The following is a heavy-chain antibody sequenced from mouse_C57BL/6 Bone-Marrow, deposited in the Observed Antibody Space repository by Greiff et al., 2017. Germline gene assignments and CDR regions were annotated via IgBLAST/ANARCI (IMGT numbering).Heavy chain of an antibody. J-gene: IGHJ2*01. CDR2: IYPSDSET. D-gene: IGHD2-3*01. V-gene: IGHV1-61*01. Sequence: QVHVKQPGAELVRPGSSVKLSCKASGYTFTSYWMDWVKQRPGQGLEWIGNIYPSDSETHYNQKFKDKATLTVDKSSSAAYMQLSSLTSEDSAVYYCARDDGLAYWGQGTTLTVSS. CDR3: ARDDGLAY. CDR1: GYTFTSYW.